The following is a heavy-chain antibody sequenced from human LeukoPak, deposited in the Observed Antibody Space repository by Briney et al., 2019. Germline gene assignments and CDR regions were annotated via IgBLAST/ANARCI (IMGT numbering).Heavy chain of an antibody. V-gene: IGHV4-61*02. Sequence: SQTLSLTCTVSGGSISSGSYYWSWIRQPAGKGLEWIGRIYTSGSTNYNPPLKSRVTISVDTSKNQFSLKLSSVTAADTAVYYCARGGGAAAGQKFDYWGQGTLVTVSS. D-gene: IGHD6-13*01. CDR2: IYTSGST. CDR3: ARGGGAAAGQKFDY. J-gene: IGHJ4*02. CDR1: GGSISSGSYY.